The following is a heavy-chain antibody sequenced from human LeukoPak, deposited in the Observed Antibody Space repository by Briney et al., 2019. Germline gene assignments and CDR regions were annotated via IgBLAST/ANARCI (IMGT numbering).Heavy chain of an antibody. Sequence: PGGSLRLSCAASGFTFSSYGMHWVRQAPGKGLEWVAFIRYDGSNKYYADSVKGRFTISRDNSKNTLYLQMNSLRAEDTAVYYCASLADSHNYDFWSGYPDYWGQGTLVTVSS. D-gene: IGHD3-3*01. CDR1: GFTFSSYG. J-gene: IGHJ4*02. V-gene: IGHV3-30*02. CDR2: IRYDGSNK. CDR3: ASLADSHNYDFWSGYPDY.